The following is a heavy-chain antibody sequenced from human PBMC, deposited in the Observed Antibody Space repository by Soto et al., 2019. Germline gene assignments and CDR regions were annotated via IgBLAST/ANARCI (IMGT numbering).Heavy chain of an antibody. CDR2: INSDGGTT. Sequence: EVQLVESGGDLVQPGGSLRLSCAASGFTFSTYWMHWVRQAPGKELVWVSRINSDGGTTTYADSVKGRFTVSRDNAQNTLYLQVNSLRAEDTAVYYCARGGSGSSLYYYYFMYVWGKGTTVAV. V-gene: IGHV3-74*01. D-gene: IGHD2-15*01. CDR1: GFTFSTYW. CDR3: ARGGSGSSLYYYYFMYV. J-gene: IGHJ6*03.